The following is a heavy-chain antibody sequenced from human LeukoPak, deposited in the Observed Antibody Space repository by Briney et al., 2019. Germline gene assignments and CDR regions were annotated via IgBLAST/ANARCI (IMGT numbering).Heavy chain of an antibody. CDR1: GFTFSSYA. J-gene: IGHJ4*02. CDR2: ISGSGGSK. Sequence: GGSLRLSCAASGFTFSSYAMSWVRQAPGKGLEWVSAISGSGGSKYYADSVKGRFNISRENSKKKVYLQMNSRREEDTGVYYSAKVVGYYYGSGSTHRDPWFLRGDFYFGYWGQGTLVTVSS. CDR3: AKVVGYYYGSGSTHRDPWFLRGDFYFGY. D-gene: IGHD3-10*01. V-gene: IGHV3-23*01.